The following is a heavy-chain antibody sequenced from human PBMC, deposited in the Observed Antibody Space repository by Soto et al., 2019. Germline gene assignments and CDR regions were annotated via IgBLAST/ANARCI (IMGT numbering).Heavy chain of an antibody. CDR1: GFTFSSYG. CDR3: AKGTWEWLRYDY. CDR2: ISYDGSNK. J-gene: IGHJ4*02. D-gene: IGHD5-12*01. Sequence: QVQLVESGGGVVQPGRSLRLSCAASGFTFSSYGMHWVRQAPGKGLEWVAVISYDGSNKYYADSVKGRFTISRDNSKNPLYRQMNGPRATNTAVYYWAKGTWEWLRYDYGGQVTLVTVSS. V-gene: IGHV3-30*18.